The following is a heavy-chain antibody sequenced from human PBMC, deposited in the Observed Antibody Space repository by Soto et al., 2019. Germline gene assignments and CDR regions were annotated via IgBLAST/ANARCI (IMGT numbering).Heavy chain of an antibody. J-gene: IGHJ3*02. CDR3: ARQDPYDDILTGYYSYVGAFDI. CDR1: GYTFTSYY. V-gene: IGHV1-46*03. D-gene: IGHD3-9*01. Sequence: ASVKVSCKASGYTFTSYYMHWVRQAPGQGLEWMGIINPSGGSTSYAQKFQGRVTMTRDTSTSTVYMELSSLRSEDTAVYYCARQDPYDDILTGYYSYVGAFDIWGQGTMVTVSS. CDR2: INPSGGST.